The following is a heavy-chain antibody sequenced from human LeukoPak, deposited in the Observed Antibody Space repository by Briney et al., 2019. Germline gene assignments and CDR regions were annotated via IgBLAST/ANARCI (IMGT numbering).Heavy chain of an antibody. J-gene: IGHJ4*02. CDR2: ISSSSSYI. CDR1: GFTFSSYS. CDR3: ARGKWGYYYDSSGYYYGIDY. Sequence: GGSLRLSCAASGFTFSSYSMNWVRQAPGKGLEWVSSISSSSSYIYYADSVKGRFTISRDNAKNSLYLQMNSLRAEDTAVYYCARGKWGYYYDSSGYYYGIDYWGQGTLVTVSS. V-gene: IGHV3-21*01. D-gene: IGHD3-22*01.